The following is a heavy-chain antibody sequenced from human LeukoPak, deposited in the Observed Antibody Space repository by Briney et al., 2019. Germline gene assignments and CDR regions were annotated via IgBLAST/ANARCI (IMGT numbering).Heavy chain of an antibody. Sequence: GASVKVSCKAPGGTFSSYAISWVRQAPGQGLEWMGGIIPIFGTANYAQKFQGRVTITADKSTSTAYMELSSLRSEDTAVYYCARDSVGENAFDIWGQGTMVTVSS. J-gene: IGHJ3*02. CDR3: ARDSVGENAFDI. CDR2: IIPIFGTA. V-gene: IGHV1-69*06. D-gene: IGHD2-2*01. CDR1: GGTFSSYA.